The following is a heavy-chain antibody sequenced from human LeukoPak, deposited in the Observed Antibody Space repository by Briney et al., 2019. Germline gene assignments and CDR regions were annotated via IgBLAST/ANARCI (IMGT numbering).Heavy chain of an antibody. CDR3: ARCRSPEGRWFDP. D-gene: IGHD6-6*01. V-gene: IGHV4-38-2*01. J-gene: IGHJ5*02. Sequence: PSETLSRTCAVSGYSISSGYYWGWIRQPPGKGLEWIGSIYHSGSTYYNPSLKSRVTISVDTSKNQFSLKLGSVTAADTAVYYCARCRSPEGRWFDPWGQGTLVTVSS. CDR1: GYSISSGYY. CDR2: IYHSGST.